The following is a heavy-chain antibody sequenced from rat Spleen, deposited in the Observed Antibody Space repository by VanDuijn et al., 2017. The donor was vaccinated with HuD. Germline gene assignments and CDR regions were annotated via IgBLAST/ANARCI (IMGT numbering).Heavy chain of an antibody. CDR1: GYSITSNY. J-gene: IGHJ2*01. CDR3: ARYRDTYGHVGIFDY. V-gene: IGHV3-1*01. Sequence: EVQLQESGPGLVKPSQSLSLTCSVTGYSITSNYWGWIRKFPGNKMEWIGHITYSGSTTYNPSLKSRISITKDTSKNQFFLLLNSVTTEDTATYYCARYRDTYGHVGIFDYWGQGVRVTVSP. CDR2: ITYSGST. D-gene: IGHD2-5*01.